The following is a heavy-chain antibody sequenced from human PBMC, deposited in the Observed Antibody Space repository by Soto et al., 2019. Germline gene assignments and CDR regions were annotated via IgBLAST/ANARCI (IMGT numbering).Heavy chain of an antibody. J-gene: IGHJ6*02. CDR3: ARSRGYSYGYNYYYYYGMDV. Sequence: GASVKVSCKASGGTFSSYAISWVRQAPGQGLEWMGGIIPIFGTANYAQKFQGRVTITADESTSTAYMELSSLRSEDTAVYYCARSRGYSYGYNYYYYYGMDVWGQGTTVTVS. D-gene: IGHD5-18*01. V-gene: IGHV1-69*13. CDR2: IIPIFGTA. CDR1: GGTFSSYA.